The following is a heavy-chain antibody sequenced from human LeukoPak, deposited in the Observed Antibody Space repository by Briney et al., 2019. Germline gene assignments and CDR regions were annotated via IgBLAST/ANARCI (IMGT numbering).Heavy chain of an antibody. Sequence: PGGSLRLSCAASGFTFRRYGMSWIRQAPGKGLEWVSYISSSGNTIYYANSVKGRFTISRDNTKNSLYLQMNSLRAEDTAVYYCARGGYCNSTTCYFNDWFDPWGQGTLVTVSS. CDR3: ARGGYCNSTTCYFNDWFDP. D-gene: IGHD2-2*01. CDR1: GFTFRRYG. J-gene: IGHJ5*02. CDR2: ISSSGNTI. V-gene: IGHV3-11*01.